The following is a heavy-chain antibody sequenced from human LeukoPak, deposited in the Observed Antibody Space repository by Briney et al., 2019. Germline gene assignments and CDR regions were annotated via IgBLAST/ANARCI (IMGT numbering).Heavy chain of an antibody. CDR3: AADQTRGLMTGPYYYYGMDV. CDR1: GFTFTSSA. CDR2: IVVGSGNT. D-gene: IGHD3-9*01. V-gene: IGHV1-58*01. J-gene: IGHJ6*02. Sequence: GASVKVSCKASGFTFTSSAVQWVRQARGQRLEWIGWIVVGSGNTNYAQKFQERVTITRDMSTSTAYMELSSLRSEDTAVYYCAADQTRGLMTGPYYYYGMDVWGQGTTVTVSS.